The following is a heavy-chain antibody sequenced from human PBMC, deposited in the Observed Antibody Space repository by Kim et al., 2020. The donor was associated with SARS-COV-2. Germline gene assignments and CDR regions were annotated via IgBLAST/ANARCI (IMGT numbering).Heavy chain of an antibody. Sequence: GGSLRLSCAASGFTFSSYGMHWVRQAPGKGLEWVAVISYDGSNKYYADSVKGRFTISRDNSKNTLYLQMNSLRAEDTAVYYCAKDPVRGQYGIVGATNLEGSWGQGTLVTVSS. CDR3: AKDPVRGQYGIVGATNLEGS. CDR1: GFTFSSYG. V-gene: IGHV3-30*18. D-gene: IGHD1-26*01. J-gene: IGHJ5*02. CDR2: ISYDGSNK.